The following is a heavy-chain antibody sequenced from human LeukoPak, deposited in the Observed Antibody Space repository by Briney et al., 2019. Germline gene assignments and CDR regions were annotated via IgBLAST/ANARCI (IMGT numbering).Heavy chain of an antibody. V-gene: IGHV1-18*01. CDR2: LSTDNGDT. CDR3: ARHGGIGPKRDYFDY. J-gene: IGHJ4*02. Sequence: ASVKVSCKASAYTFTRYGISWVRQAPGQGLEWMGWLSTDNGDTNYAQKFQGRVTMTTDTSTTTAHMELRSLTSDDTAIYYCARHGGIGPKRDYFDYWGPATLVTVSS. CDR1: AYTFTRYG. D-gene: IGHD3-16*01.